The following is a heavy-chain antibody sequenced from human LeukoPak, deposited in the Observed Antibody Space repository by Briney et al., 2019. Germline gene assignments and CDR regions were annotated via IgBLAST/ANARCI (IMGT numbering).Heavy chain of an antibody. D-gene: IGHD2-15*01. Sequence: PSETLSLTCAVSGGSFSDYQWNWIRQSPGKGLEWIGEISHSGTTTYNPSLKSRVTISVDTSKNQFSLKLRSVTAADTAVYYCARRFSDISIDYWGQGTLVTVSS. J-gene: IGHJ4*02. CDR3: ARRFSDISIDY. CDR2: ISHSGTT. CDR1: GGSFSDYQ. V-gene: IGHV4-34*01.